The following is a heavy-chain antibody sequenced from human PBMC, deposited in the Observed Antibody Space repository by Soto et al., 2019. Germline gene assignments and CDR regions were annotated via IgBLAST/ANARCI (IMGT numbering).Heavy chain of an antibody. CDR2: VNSDGSRT. Sequence: GGSLRLSCAASGFTFSSYWMHWVRQVPGEGLVWVSRVNSDGSRTSYADSVKGRFTISRDNAKNTLHLQMNSLRAEDTAVYYCAKAKTTVTTWYFDYWGQGTLVTVSS. D-gene: IGHD4-4*01. J-gene: IGHJ4*02. CDR1: GFTFSSYW. CDR3: AKAKTTVTTWYFDY. V-gene: IGHV3-74*01.